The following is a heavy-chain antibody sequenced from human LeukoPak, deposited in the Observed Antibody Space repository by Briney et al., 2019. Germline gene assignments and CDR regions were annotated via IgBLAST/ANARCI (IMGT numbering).Heavy chain of an antibody. Sequence: GGSLRLSCAASGFTFSSYWMHWVRQAPGKGLVWVSRINSDGSSTSYADSVKGRFTISRDNAKNTLYLQMNGLRAEDTAVYYCARDRYCSGGSCYGGEGWFDPWGQGTLVTVSS. D-gene: IGHD2-15*01. CDR3: ARDRYCSGGSCYGGEGWFDP. V-gene: IGHV3-74*01. CDR2: INSDGSST. J-gene: IGHJ5*02. CDR1: GFTFSSYW.